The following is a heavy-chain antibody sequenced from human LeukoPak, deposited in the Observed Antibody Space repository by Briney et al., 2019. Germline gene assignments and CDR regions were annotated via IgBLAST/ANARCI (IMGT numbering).Heavy chain of an antibody. CDR1: GGTFSSYA. CDR2: IIPIFGTA. D-gene: IGHD3-3*01. J-gene: IGHJ5*02. V-gene: IGHV1-69*05. CDR3: ARGRAIFGVVYNWFDP. Sequence: ASVKVSCKASGGTFSSYAISWVRQAPGQGLEWMGGIIPIFGTANYAQKFQGRVTMTTDTSTSTAYMELRSLRSDDTAVYYCARGRAIFGVVYNWFDPWGQGTLVTVSS.